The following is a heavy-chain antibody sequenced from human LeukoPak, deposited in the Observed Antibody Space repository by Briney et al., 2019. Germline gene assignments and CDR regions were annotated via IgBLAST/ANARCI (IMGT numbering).Heavy chain of an antibody. CDR2: VHYSGST. CDR1: GGSISSYY. V-gene: IGHV4-59*01. J-gene: IGHJ4*02. Sequence: SETLSLTCTVSGGSISSYYWSWIRQPPGKGLEWIGYVHYSGSTKYKSSLKSRVTISVDTSKNQFSLKLNSVTAADTAVYYCARGKEVITMLRGLKPGYYFDYWGQGTLVTVSS. CDR3: ARGKEVITMLRGLKPGYYFDY. D-gene: IGHD3-10*01.